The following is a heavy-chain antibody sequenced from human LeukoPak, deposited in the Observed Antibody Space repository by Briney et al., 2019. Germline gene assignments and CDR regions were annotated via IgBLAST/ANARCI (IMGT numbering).Heavy chain of an antibody. V-gene: IGHV4-34*01. D-gene: IGHD4-17*01. CDR3: ARYGDYVVEFDY. CDR2: INHSGST. CDR1: GGSLSGYY. Sequence: SETLSLTCAVYGGSLSGYYWSWIRQPPGKGLEWIGEINHSGSTNYNPSLKSRVTISVDTSKNQFSLKLSSVTAADTAVYYCARYGDYVVEFDYWGQGTLVTVSS. J-gene: IGHJ4*02.